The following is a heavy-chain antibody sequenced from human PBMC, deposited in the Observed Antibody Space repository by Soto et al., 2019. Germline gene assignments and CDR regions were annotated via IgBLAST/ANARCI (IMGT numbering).Heavy chain of an antibody. D-gene: IGHD2-8*02. V-gene: IGHV3-23*01. CDR1: GFTFSSYA. J-gene: IGHJ5*02. CDR2: ISDSGGSP. Sequence: GGSLRLSCAASGFTFSSYAMNWVRQTPGEGLEWVSGISDSGGSPYYADSVKGRFTISRDNSKNTLYLQMDSLRAEDTGVYYCARYALGLSPWWYNWFDRWGQGTLVTVSS. CDR3: ARYALGLSPWWYNWFDR.